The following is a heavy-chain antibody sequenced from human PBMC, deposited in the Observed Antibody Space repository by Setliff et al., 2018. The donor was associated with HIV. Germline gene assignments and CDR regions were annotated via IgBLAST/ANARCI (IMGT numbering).Heavy chain of an antibody. J-gene: IGHJ4*02. Sequence: PGGSLRLSCAASGLIFGDIEMNWVRQAPGKGLEWVSFISGSDGTVLYADSVKGRFSVSRDNAENSLSLQMNGLRDDDTAFYFCATSSPPDDYGDLGGIDHWGQGTLVTVSS. D-gene: IGHD4-17*01. CDR3: ATSSPPDDYGDLGGIDH. CDR2: ISGSDGTV. CDR1: GLIFGDIE. V-gene: IGHV3-48*03.